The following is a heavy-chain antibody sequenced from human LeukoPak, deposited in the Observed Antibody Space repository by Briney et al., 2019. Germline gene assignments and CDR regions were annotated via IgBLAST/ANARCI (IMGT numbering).Heavy chain of an antibody. CDR1: GGSVGSYY. CDR3: ARDPHYDL. J-gene: IGHJ2*01. V-gene: IGHV4-59*02. Sequence: SETLSLTCTDSGGSVGSYYWGWIRQPRGQGLEWIGYIYYSGSTNYNPSLKSRVTISVDTSKNQFSLKLSSVTAADTAVYYCARDPHYDLWGRGTLVTVSS. CDR2: IYYSGST.